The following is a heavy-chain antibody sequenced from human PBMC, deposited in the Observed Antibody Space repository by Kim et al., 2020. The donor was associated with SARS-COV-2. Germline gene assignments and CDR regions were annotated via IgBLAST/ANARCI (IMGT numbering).Heavy chain of an antibody. V-gene: IGHV4-59*08. CDR3: ARKPDSSSPLGAFDI. CDR1: GGSISSYY. D-gene: IGHD6-13*01. Sequence: SETLSLTCTVSGGSISSYYWSWIRQPPGKGLEWIGYIYYSGSTNYNPSLKSRVTISVDTSKNQFSLKLSSVTAADTAVYYCARKPDSSSPLGAFDIWGQGTMDTVSS. J-gene: IGHJ3*02. CDR2: IYYSGST.